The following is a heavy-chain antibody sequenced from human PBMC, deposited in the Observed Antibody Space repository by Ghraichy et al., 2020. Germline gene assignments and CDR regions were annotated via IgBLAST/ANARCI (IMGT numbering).Heavy chain of an antibody. CDR1: GVTMSSAGYS. D-gene: IGHD6-6*01. CDR3: ASESASKSLRGYYYGMDV. CDR2: IKYSGNV. Sequence: SETLSLTCTVSGVTMSSAGYSCLRQHPVRNLEWIGFIKYSGNVHYNPSLRSRLSIFLDTSENQFSLRLSSMTAADTVVYYCASESASKSLRGYYYGMDVWGQGATVTVSS. V-gene: IGHV4-31*03. J-gene: IGHJ6*02.